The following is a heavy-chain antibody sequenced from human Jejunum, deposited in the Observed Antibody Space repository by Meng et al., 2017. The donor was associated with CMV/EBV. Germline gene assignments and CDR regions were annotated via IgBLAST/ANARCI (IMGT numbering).Heavy chain of an antibody. CDR1: YA. CDR3: AKDLSGSYRAHYYYYYGVDV. D-gene: IGHD1-26*01. V-gene: IGHV3-23*01. Sequence: YAMNWVRQDPGKELEWGSAIRSTGGDKYYAESVKGRFTVFRDNSKNTLYLQMNSLRAEETAVYFCAKDLSGSYRAHYYYYYGVDVWGQGTTVTVSS. CDR2: IRSTGGDK. J-gene: IGHJ6*02.